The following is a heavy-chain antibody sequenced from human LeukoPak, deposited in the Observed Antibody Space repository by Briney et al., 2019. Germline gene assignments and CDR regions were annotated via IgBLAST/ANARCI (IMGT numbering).Heavy chain of an antibody. CDR1: GYTFTGYY. CDR2: INPNSGGT. D-gene: IGHD2-15*01. V-gene: IGHV1-2*02. J-gene: IGHJ4*02. Sequence: ASVKVSCKASGYTFTGYYMHWVRQAPGQGLEWMGWINPNSGGTNYAQKFQGRVTMTRDTSISTAYMELSRLRSDDTAVYYCARDLGYCSGGSCSTGDWGQGTLVTVSS. CDR3: ARDLGYCSGGSCSTGD.